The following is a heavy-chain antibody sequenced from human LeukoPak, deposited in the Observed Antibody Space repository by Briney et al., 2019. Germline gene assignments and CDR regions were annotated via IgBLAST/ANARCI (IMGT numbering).Heavy chain of an antibody. V-gene: IGHV4-34*01. Sequence: SETLSLTCAAYGGCFSGYYWSWIRQPPGKGLEWIGEINHSGSTNYNPSLKSRVTISVDTSKNQFSLKLSSVTAADTAVYYCAREAKGYWGQGTLVTVSS. CDR1: GGCFSGYY. CDR2: INHSGST. J-gene: IGHJ4*02. CDR3: AREAKGY.